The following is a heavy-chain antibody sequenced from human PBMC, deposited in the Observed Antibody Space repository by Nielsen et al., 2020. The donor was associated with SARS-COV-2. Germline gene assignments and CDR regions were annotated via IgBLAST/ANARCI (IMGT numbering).Heavy chain of an antibody. CDR2: INSDGSST. Sequence: GESLKISCAASGFTFSSYWMHWVRQAPGKGLVWVSRINSDGSSTSYADSVKGRFTISRDNSKDTLYLQMNNLKGEDTALYYCARGRSGGFRAGGFGMDVWGQGTTVTVSS. D-gene: IGHD4-23*01. CDR3: ARGRSGGFRAGGFGMDV. CDR1: GFTFSSYW. V-gene: IGHV3-74*01. J-gene: IGHJ6*02.